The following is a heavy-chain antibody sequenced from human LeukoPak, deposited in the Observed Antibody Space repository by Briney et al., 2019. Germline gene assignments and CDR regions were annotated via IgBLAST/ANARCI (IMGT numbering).Heavy chain of an antibody. D-gene: IGHD6-13*01. CDR2: ISAYNGNT. V-gene: IGHV1-18*04. Sequence: ASVKVSCKASGYTFTSYGISWVRQAPGQGLEWMGWISAYNGNTNYAQKLQGRVTMTTDTSTSTAYMELRSLRSDDTAVYYCARDEPYSSSWYLDYWGQGTLVTVSS. J-gene: IGHJ4*02. CDR1: GYTFTSYG. CDR3: ARDEPYSSSWYLDY.